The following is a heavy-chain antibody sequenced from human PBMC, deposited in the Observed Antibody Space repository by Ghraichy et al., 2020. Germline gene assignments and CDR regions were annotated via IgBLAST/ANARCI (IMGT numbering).Heavy chain of an antibody. Sequence: SETLSLTCTVSGDSISSLNYYWGWIRQPPGKGLEWIGSIFYTGNTYYNPSLKSRVTISVDTSKNQFSLKLSSVTAADTAVYSCARIYCRGGVCYHDYWGQGTLVTVSS. CDR1: GDSISSLNYY. CDR3: ARIYCRGGVCYHDY. V-gene: IGHV4-39*01. CDR2: IFYTGNT. J-gene: IGHJ4*02. D-gene: IGHD2-15*01.